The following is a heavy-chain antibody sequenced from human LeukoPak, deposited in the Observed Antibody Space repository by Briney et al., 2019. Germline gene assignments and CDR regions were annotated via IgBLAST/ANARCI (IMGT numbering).Heavy chain of an antibody. D-gene: IGHD3-9*01. CDR2: IHYSGST. CDR3: ARGGGYFDWLDAFDI. CDR1: GGSISSYY. Sequence: SETLSLTCTVSGGSISSYYWSWIRQPPGKGLEWIGYIHYSGSTNYNPSLKSRVTVSVDTSKNQFSLKLSSVTAADTAVYYCARGGGYFDWLDAFDIWGQGTMVTVSS. V-gene: IGHV4-59*01. J-gene: IGHJ3*02.